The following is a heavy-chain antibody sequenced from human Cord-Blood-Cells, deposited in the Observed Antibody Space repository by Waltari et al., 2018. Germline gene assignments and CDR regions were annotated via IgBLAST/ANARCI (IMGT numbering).Heavy chain of an antibody. V-gene: IGHV1-2*06. CDR3: ARDGYSSGWYWFDP. CDR1: GYTFTGYY. D-gene: IGHD6-19*01. J-gene: IGHJ5*02. Sequence: QVQLVQSGAEVKKPGASVKVSCKASGYTFTGYYMHWVRQAPGQGLEWMGRINPNSGGTNYAQKFQGRVTMTRDTCISTAYMGLSRLGSDDTAVYYCARDGYSSGWYWFDPWGQGTLVTVSS. CDR2: INPNSGGT.